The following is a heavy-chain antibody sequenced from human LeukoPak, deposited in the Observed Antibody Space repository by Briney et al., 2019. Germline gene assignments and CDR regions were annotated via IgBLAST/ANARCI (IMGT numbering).Heavy chain of an antibody. Sequence: PGGSLRLSCATSGFTFSGSAMHWVRQASGKGLEWVGRIRSKANSYATAYAASVKGRFTISRDDSKNTAYLQMNSLKTEDTAVYYCTRWDYGSGSYIDYWGQGTLVTVSS. D-gene: IGHD3-10*01. J-gene: IGHJ4*02. V-gene: IGHV3-73*01. CDR1: GFTFSGSA. CDR2: IRSKANSYAT. CDR3: TRWDYGSGSYIDY.